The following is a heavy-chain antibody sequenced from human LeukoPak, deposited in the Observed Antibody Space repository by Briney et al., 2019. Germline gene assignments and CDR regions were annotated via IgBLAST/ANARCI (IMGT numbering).Heavy chain of an antibody. Sequence: FTFGSXEXNWVRQAPGKGXEXVXYISSSGSTIYYADSVKGGFTISRDKAKKSLYLQMNRLRAEDTAVYYCARDCSTSCYAAEDFDYWGQGTLVTVSS. J-gene: IGHJ4*02. CDR3: ARDCSTSCYAAEDFDY. V-gene: IGHV3-48*03. CDR1: FTFGSXE. CDR2: ISSSGSTI. D-gene: IGHD2-2*01.